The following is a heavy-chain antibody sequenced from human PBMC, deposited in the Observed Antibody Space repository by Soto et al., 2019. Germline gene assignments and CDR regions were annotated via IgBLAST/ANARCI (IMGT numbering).Heavy chain of an antibody. V-gene: IGHV3-23*01. Sequence: GGSLRLSCAASGFTFSSYAMSWVRPAPGKGLEWVSAISGSGGSTYYADSVKGRFTISRDNSKNTLYLQRNSLRAEDTAVYYCAKLRGRAHKHYFDYCGQGTLVTVSS. CDR1: GFTFSSYA. CDR2: ISGSGGST. CDR3: AKLRGRAHKHYFDY. J-gene: IGHJ4*02.